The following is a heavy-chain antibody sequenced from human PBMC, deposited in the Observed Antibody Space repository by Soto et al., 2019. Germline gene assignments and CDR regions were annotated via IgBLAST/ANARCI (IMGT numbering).Heavy chain of an antibody. CDR2: ISYDGSNK. Sequence: GGSLRLSCAASGFTFSSYAMHWVRQAPGKGLEWVAVISYDGSNKYYADSVKGRFTISRDNSKNTLYLQMNSLRAEDTAVYYCARGGGPLRFLEWLLNYGMDVWGQGTTVTVSS. D-gene: IGHD3-3*01. V-gene: IGHV3-30-3*01. J-gene: IGHJ6*02. CDR1: GFTFSSYA. CDR3: ARGGGPLRFLEWLLNYGMDV.